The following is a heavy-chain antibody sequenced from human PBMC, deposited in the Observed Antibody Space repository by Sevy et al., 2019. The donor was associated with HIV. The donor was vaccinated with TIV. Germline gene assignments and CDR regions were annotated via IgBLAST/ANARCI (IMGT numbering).Heavy chain of an antibody. D-gene: IGHD2-2*01. CDR3: VRTVSTHYYNGMDV. J-gene: IGHJ6*02. CDR1: GYSFTSYD. CDR2: MNPNSGNT. V-gene: IGHV1-8*01. Sequence: ASVKVSCKASGYSFTSYDINWVRQATGQGLEWMGWMNPNSGNTGYAQKFQGRVSMTRNTSISTAYMEVSSLRSEDMAVYYCVRTVSTHYYNGMDVWGQGTTVTVSS.